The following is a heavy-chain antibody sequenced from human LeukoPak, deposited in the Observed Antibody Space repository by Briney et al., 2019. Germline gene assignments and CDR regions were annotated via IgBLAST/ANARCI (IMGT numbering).Heavy chain of an antibody. D-gene: IGHD6-6*01. CDR1: GFTFSSYA. CDR2: ISKDGNDK. V-gene: IGHV3-30*18. CDR3: AKDPRIAAAYYFDY. Sequence: GGSLRLSCAASGFTFSSYAMHWVRQARGKGLEWVAVISKDGNDKHHADSVKGRFTISRNNSKNTLYLQMNSLRAEDTAVYFCAKDPRIAAAYYFDYWGQGTLVTVSS. J-gene: IGHJ4*02.